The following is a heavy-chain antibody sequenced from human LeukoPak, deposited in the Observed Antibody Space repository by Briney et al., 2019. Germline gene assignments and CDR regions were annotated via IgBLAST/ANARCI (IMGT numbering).Heavy chain of an antibody. CDR2: IYHSGNT. D-gene: IGHD6-19*01. CDR1: GGSISSNNW. J-gene: IGHJ4*02. V-gene: IGHV4-4*02. Sequence: SETLSLTCAVSGGSISSNNWWSWVRQPPGRGLEWIGEIYHSGNTKYNPSLKSRVTISVDKSNNQFSLKLTSVTAADTAVYFCASGDSSGWSYEHDHWGQGTQVTVSS. CDR3: ASGDSSGWSYEHDH.